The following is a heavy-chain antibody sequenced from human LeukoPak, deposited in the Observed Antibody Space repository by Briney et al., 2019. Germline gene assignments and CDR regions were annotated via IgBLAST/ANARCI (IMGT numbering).Heavy chain of an antibody. Sequence: PGGSLRLSCAASGFTFSSYSMNWVRQAPGKGLEWVANIKQDGSEKYYVDSVKGRFTTSRDNAKNSLYLQMNSLRAEDTAVYYCARAGSYYRSDAFDIWGQGTMVTVSS. J-gene: IGHJ3*02. CDR1: GFTFSSYS. V-gene: IGHV3-7*01. CDR3: ARAGSYYRSDAFDI. D-gene: IGHD1-26*01. CDR2: IKQDGSEK.